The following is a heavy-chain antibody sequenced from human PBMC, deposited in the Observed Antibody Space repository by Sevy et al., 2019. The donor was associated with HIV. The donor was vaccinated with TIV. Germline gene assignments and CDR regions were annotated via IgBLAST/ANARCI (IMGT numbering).Heavy chain of an antibody. Sequence: GGSLRLSCAASGFTFSSYAMSWVRQAPGKGLEWVSAISGSGGSTYYADSVKGRFTISRDNSKNTLYLQMNSLRAEDTYVCYYAKGRGYSGYGTFDYWGQGTLVTVSS. J-gene: IGHJ4*02. CDR2: ISGSGGST. V-gene: IGHV3-23*01. CDR1: GFTFSSYA. CDR3: AKGRGYSGYGTFDY. D-gene: IGHD5-12*01.